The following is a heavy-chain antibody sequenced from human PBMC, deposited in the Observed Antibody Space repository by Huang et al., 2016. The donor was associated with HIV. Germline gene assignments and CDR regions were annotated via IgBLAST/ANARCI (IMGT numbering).Heavy chain of an antibody. CDR1: GFTFSSYG. CDR3: AKDLPYDSSGYYPFYYGMDV. CDR2: ISYDGSNK. Sequence: QVQLVESGGGVVQTGRSLRLSCAASGFTFSSYGMNWVRQAPGKGLEWVAVISYDGSNKYYADSVKGRFTISRDNSKNTLYLQMNSLRAEDTAVYYCAKDLPYDSSGYYPFYYGMDVWGQGTTVTVSS. D-gene: IGHD3-22*01. V-gene: IGHV3-30*18. J-gene: IGHJ6*02.